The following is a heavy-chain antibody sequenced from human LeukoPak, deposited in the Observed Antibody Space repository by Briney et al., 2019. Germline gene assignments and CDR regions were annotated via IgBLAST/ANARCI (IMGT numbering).Heavy chain of an antibody. CDR2: IWYDGSNK. J-gene: IGHJ6*02. CDR1: GFTFSSYG. CDR3: ARDQVTMVRGVINYGMDV. D-gene: IGHD3-10*01. Sequence: GGSLRLSCAASGFTFSSYGMHWVRQAPGKGLEWVAVIWYDGSNKYYADSVKGRFTNSRDNSKNTLYLQMNSLRAEDTAVYYCARDQVTMVRGVINYGMDVWGQGTTVTVSS. V-gene: IGHV3-33*01.